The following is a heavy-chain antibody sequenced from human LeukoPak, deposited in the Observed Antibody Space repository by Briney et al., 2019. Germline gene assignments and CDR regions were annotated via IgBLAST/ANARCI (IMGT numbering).Heavy chain of an antibody. V-gene: IGHV1-8*01. D-gene: IGHD3-9*01. CDR3: ARLYYDILTGYYLVDY. CDR1: GYTFTSYD. CDR2: MNPNSGNT. J-gene: IGHJ4*02. Sequence: ASVKVSCKASGYTFTSYDINWVRQATGQGLEWMGWMNPNSGNTGYAQKFQGRVTMTRNTSISTAYMELSSLRSEDTAVYYCARLYYDILTGYYLVDYWGQGTLVTVSS.